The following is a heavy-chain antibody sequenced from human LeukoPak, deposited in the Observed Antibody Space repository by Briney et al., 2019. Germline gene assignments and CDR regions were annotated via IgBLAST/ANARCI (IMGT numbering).Heavy chain of an antibody. CDR1: GFIFSSYV. V-gene: IGHV3-23*01. Sequence: PGGSLRLSCEASGFIFSSYVMGWVRQAPGKGLEWVSSISVGGGDTFTADSVKGRFTITRDNAKNSLYLQMNSLRAEDMALYYCAKSRIAAAGSYYFDYWGQGTLVTVSS. D-gene: IGHD6-13*01. J-gene: IGHJ4*02. CDR2: ISVGGGDT. CDR3: AKSRIAAAGSYYFDY.